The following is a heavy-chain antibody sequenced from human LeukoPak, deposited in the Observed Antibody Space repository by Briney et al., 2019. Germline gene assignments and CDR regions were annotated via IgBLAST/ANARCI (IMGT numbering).Heavy chain of an antibody. CDR3: ARGGGLDV. CDR2: INHNGNVN. Sequence: SGGSLRLSCAASGFTFSSYGMYCVREAPGEGLEWVASINHNGNVNYYVDSVKGRFTISRDNAKTSLYLKMRNWRAGDTAVYFRARGGGLDVWGQGATVTVSS. CDR1: GFTFSSYG. J-gene: IGHJ6*02. V-gene: IGHV3-7*04.